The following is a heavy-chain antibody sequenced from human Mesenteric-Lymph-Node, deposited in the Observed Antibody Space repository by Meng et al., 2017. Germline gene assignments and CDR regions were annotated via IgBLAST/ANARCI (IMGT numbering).Heavy chain of an antibody. CDR1: GGSISSGDYY. Sequence: QVRRQESGPGLVKPSQPLSLTCTVSGGSISSGDYYGSWIRQPPGKGLEWIGYIYYSGSTYYTPSLKSRVTISVDTSKNQFSLKLSSVTAADTAVYYCARDRTTGRYFDYWGQGTLVTVSS. J-gene: IGHJ4*02. CDR2: IYYSGST. V-gene: IGHV4-30-4*01. D-gene: IGHD4-11*01. CDR3: ARDRTTGRYFDY.